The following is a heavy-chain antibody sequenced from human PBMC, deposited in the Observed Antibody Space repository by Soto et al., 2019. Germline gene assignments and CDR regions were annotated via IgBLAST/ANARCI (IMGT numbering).Heavy chain of an antibody. CDR2: IYFTGST. CDR3: TRGPPRVQWFDP. CDR1: GGSISSGGYS. V-gene: IGHV4-61*08. J-gene: IGHJ5*02. Sequence: SETLSLTCAVSGGSISSGGYSWSWIRQPPGKGLEWIGHIYFTGSTNYNPSLKSRVTMSLDTSRNQFSLKLSSVTAAHTAVYYCTRGPPRVQWFDPWGLGTLVTVSS.